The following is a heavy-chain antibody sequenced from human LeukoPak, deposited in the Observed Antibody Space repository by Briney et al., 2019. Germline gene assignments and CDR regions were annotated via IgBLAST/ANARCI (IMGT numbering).Heavy chain of an antibody. V-gene: IGHV4-59*01. J-gene: IGHJ5*02. D-gene: IGHD3-10*01. CDR2: IYYSGST. CDR1: GGSISSYY. Sequence: PSETLSLTCTVSGGSISSYYWSWIRQPPGKGLEWIGYIYYSGSTNYNPSLKSRVTISVDTSKNQFSLKLSSVTAADTAVYYCARDYGPWGQGTLVTVSS. CDR3: ARDYGP.